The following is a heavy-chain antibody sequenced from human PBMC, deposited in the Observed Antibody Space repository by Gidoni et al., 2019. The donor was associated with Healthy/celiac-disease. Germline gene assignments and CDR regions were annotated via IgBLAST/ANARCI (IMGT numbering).Heavy chain of an antibody. CDR3: ARGGDYDFWSGYYFGRDWFDP. CDR1: GYTCTSYG. Sequence: QVQLVQSGAEVKKPGASVKVSCKASGYTCTSYGISRVRPAPGQGLEWMGWISAYNCNTNYAQKLQGRVTMTTDTSTSTAYMELRSLRSDDTAVYYCARGGDYDFWSGYYFGRDWFDPWGQGTLVTVSS. J-gene: IGHJ5*02. CDR2: ISAYNCNT. D-gene: IGHD3-3*01. V-gene: IGHV1-18*01.